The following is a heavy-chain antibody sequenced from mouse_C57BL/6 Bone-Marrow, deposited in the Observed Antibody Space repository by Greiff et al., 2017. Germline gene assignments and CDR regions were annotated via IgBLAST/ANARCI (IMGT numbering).Heavy chain of an antibody. D-gene: IGHD1-1*01. CDR3: ARKKGITTVVAFDY. CDR2: IYPRSGNT. J-gene: IGHJ2*01. V-gene: IGHV1-81*01. CDR1: GYTFTCYG. Sequence: QVQLKESGAELARPGASVKLSCKASGYTFTCYGISWVKQRTGQGLEWIGEIYPRSGNTYYNEKFKGKATLTADKSSSTAYMELRSLTSEDSAVYFCARKKGITTVVAFDYWGQGTTLTVSS.